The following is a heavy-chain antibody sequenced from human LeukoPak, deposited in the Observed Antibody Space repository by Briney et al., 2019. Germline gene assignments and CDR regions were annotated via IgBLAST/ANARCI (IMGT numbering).Heavy chain of an antibody. D-gene: IGHD3-22*01. CDR1: GGSISSYY. CDR2: IYYSGST. Sequence: PSETLSLTCTVSGGSISSYYWSWIRQPPGKGLEWIGYIYYSGSTNYNPSLKSRVTISVDTSKNQFSLKLSSVTAADTAVYYCARDKTPYYYDSSAPTGWFDPWGQGTLVTVSS. J-gene: IGHJ5*02. CDR3: ARDKTPYYYDSSAPTGWFDP. V-gene: IGHV4-59*01.